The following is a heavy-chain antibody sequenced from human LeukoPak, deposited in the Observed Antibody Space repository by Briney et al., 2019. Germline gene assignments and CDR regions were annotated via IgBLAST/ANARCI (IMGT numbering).Heavy chain of an antibody. CDR3: ARGSAVAGTIGWFDP. V-gene: IGHV4-34*01. Sequence: SETLSLTCAVYGGSFSGYYWSWIRQPPGKGLEWIGEINHSGSTNYNPSLKSRVTISVDTSKNQFSLKLSSVIAADTAVYYCARGSAVAGTIGWFDPWGQGTLVTVSS. J-gene: IGHJ5*02. CDR1: GGSFSGYY. CDR2: INHSGST. D-gene: IGHD6-19*01.